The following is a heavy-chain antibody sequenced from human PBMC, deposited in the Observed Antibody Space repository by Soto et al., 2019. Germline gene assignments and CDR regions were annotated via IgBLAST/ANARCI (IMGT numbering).Heavy chain of an antibody. D-gene: IGHD2-2*01. J-gene: IGHJ6*02. CDR1: GYSFTSYW. CDR2: IDPSDSYT. V-gene: IGHV5-10-1*01. Sequence: PGESLKISCXGSGYSFTSYWISWVRQMPGKGLEWMGRIDPSDSYTNYSPSFQGHVTISADKSISTAYLQWSSLKASDTAMYYCARRNYCSSTSCLDYYYYGMDVWGQGTTVTVSS. CDR3: ARRNYCSSTSCLDYYYYGMDV.